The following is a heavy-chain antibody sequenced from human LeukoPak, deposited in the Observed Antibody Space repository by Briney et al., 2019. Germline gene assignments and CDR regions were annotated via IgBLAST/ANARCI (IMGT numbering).Heavy chain of an antibody. V-gene: IGHV4-31*03. CDR1: GDSISSASYY. D-gene: IGHD1-26*01. CDR2: IFYSGST. J-gene: IGHJ5*02. Sequence: SETLSLTCKVSGDSISSASYYWSWIRQSPGKGLEWFGHIFYSGSTYYNPSLKSRVTMSLDTSTNQFSLKLNSVTAADTAIYYCAREERRDHWFDPWGQGTLVTVSS. CDR3: AREERRDHWFDP.